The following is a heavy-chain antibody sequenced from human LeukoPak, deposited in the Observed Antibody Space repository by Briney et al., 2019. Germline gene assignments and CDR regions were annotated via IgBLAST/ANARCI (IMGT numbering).Heavy chain of an antibody. V-gene: IGHV1-69*06. Sequence: SVKVSCKASGGTFSSYAISWVRQAPGQGLEWMGGIIPIFGTANYAQKFQGRVTITADKSTSTAYMELSSLRSEDTAVYYCAIASGYYGSGSTGISVDYWGQGTLVTVSS. D-gene: IGHD3-10*01. J-gene: IGHJ4*02. CDR3: AIASGYYGSGSTGISVDY. CDR2: IIPIFGTA. CDR1: GGTFSSYA.